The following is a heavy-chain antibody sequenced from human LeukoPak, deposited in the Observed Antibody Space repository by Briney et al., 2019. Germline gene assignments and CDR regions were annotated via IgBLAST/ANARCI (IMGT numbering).Heavy chain of an antibody. CDR1: GGSISSYY. V-gene: IGHV4-59*01. CDR2: IYSSGGT. D-gene: IGHD2-21*02. J-gene: IGHJ4*02. Sequence: PSETLSLTCIVSGGSISSYYWSWIRQPPGKGLEWIGYIYSSGGTNYNPSLKSRITISVDTPKNQFSLKLSSVTAADTAVYYCARFAYCGGHCWYYFDYWGQGSLVTVSS. CDR3: ARFAYCGGHCWYYFDY.